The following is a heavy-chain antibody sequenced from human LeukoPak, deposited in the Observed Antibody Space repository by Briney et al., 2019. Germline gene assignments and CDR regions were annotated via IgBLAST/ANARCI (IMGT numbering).Heavy chain of an antibody. CDR3: ASEQTYYFSLDV. V-gene: IGHV3-73*01. CDR1: GFTFSSYA. J-gene: IGHJ6*02. Sequence: TGRSLRLSCAASGFTFSSYAMHWVRLAPGKGLEWVGRIRSKPNKYATGFAASVKGRFTISRDDSKNMAYLQMNSLKIEDTAVYFCASEQTYYFSLDVWGQGTTVTVAS. CDR2: IRSKPNKYAT. D-gene: IGHD1/OR15-1a*01.